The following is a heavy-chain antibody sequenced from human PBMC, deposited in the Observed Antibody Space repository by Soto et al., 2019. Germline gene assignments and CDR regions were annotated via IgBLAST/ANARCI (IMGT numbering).Heavy chain of an antibody. CDR1: GGSISSAGYS. CDR2: IYYSGST. CDR3: ARAKGLKAHPGPSGMDV. J-gene: IGHJ6*02. V-gene: IGHV4-30-2*01. Sequence: SETLSLTCAVSGGSISSAGYSWSWIRQPPGKGLEWIGYIYYSGSTYYNPSLKSRVTISVDRSKNQFSLKLSSVTAADTAVYYCARAKGLKAHPGPSGMDVWGQGTTVTVSS.